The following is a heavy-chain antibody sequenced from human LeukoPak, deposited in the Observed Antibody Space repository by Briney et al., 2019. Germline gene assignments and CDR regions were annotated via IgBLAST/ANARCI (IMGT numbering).Heavy chain of an antibody. CDR1: GYTFTSYA. CDR2: INTNTGNP. CDR3: AREIQLWSAFYYGMDV. V-gene: IGHV7-4-1*02. D-gene: IGHD5-18*01. J-gene: IGHJ6*02. Sequence: GASVKVSCKASGYTFTSYAMNWVRQAPGQGLEWMGWINTNTGNPTYAQGFTGRFVFSLDTSVSTAYLQISSLKAEDTAVYYCAREIQLWSAFYYGMDVWGQGTTVTVSS.